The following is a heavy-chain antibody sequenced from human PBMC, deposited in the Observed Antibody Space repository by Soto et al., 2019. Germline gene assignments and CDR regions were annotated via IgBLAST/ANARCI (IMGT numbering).Heavy chain of an antibody. V-gene: IGHV4-4*07. J-gene: IGHJ4*02. CDR3: ARGMTPPGAPAWYYFDS. Sequence: PSETLSLTCTFSGASITCSSYWSWILQPAGKGLEWIGRFSLSGTTNYNPSLRSRVTMSADVSKNQFSLRLTSVTAADTALYYCARGMTPPGAPAWYYFDSWGQGTLVTVSS. D-gene: IGHD2-8*02. CDR2: FSLSGTT. CDR1: GASITCSSY.